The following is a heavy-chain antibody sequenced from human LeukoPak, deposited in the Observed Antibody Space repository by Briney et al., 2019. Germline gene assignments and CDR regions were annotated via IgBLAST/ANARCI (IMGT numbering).Heavy chain of an antibody. D-gene: IGHD5-24*01. J-gene: IGHJ4*02. CDR3: ARGGARVGGYNYVY. Sequence: GASVKVSCKASGGTFSSYTISWVRQAPGQGLEWMGRIIPIFGTANYAQKFQGRVTITTDESTSTAYMELSSLRSEDTAVYYCARGGARVGGYNYVYWGQGTLVTVSS. CDR2: IIPIFGTA. V-gene: IGHV1-69*05. CDR1: GGTFSSYT.